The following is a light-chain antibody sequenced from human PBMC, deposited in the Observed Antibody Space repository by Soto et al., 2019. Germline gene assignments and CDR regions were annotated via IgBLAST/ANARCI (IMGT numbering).Light chain of an antibody. CDR3: SSYTSSSTYVV. J-gene: IGLJ2*01. CDR1: SSDVGGYDY. CDR2: DVS. V-gene: IGLV2-14*03. Sequence: SALTQPASLSGSPRQSITISCTGSSSDVGGYDYVSWYQQHPGKAPKLMIYDVSSRPSGVSNRFSGSKSGNTASLTISGLQAEDEADYYCSSYTSSSTYVVFGGGTKVTVL.